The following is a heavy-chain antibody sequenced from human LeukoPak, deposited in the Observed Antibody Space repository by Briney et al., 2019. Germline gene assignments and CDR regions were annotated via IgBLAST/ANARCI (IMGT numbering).Heavy chain of an antibody. CDR1: GFTFSSYG. V-gene: IGHV3-23*01. CDR2: MSGSGGST. D-gene: IGHD3-16*02. Sequence: GGTLRLSCAASGFTFSSYGMSWVRQAPGKGLEWVSGMSGSGGSTYYADSVKGRFTVSRDNSKNTLYLQMNSLRAEDTAVYYCAKDSYYDYVWGTYRYTNQFDYWGQGTLVTVSS. CDR3: AKDSYYDYVWGTYRYTNQFDY. J-gene: IGHJ4*02.